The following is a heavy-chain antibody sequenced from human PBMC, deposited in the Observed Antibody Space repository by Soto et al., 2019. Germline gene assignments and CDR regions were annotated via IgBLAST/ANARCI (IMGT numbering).Heavy chain of an antibody. CDR3: ARDLRYTNSWYYWFDP. CDR2: IYYSAST. Sequence: QVQLQESGPGLVKPSETLSLTCTISGGSINNYYWSWIRQPPGKALEWIGFIYYSASTTYNPSLKGRVTISVDRTKNQFSLELRSVTAADTAVYYCARDLRYTNSWYYWFDPWGQGTLVTVSS. V-gene: IGHV4-59*01. CDR1: GGSINNYY. D-gene: IGHD6-13*01. J-gene: IGHJ5*02.